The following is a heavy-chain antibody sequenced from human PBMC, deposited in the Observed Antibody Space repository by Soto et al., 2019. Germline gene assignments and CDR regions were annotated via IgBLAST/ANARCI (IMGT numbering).Heavy chain of an antibody. Sequence: SETLSLTCTVSGASISAYAWSGIRQPAGKGLEWIGRLYSSGNTNYNPSFKSRLTMSADTSKNQFSLKLSSVTAADTAVYYCARGQYSSGWYVVDYWGQGTMVTVSS. D-gene: IGHD6-19*01. CDR3: ARGQYSSGWYVVDY. CDR2: LYSSGNT. CDR1: GASISAYA. V-gene: IGHV4-4*07. J-gene: IGHJ4*02.